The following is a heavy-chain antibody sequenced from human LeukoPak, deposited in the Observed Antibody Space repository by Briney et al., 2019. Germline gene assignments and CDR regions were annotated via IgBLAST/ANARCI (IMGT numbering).Heavy chain of an antibody. CDR3: ARDLGSGWYENWFDP. Sequence: ASVKVSCKASGYTFTGYYMHWVRQAPGQGLEWMGWINPNSGGTNYAQKFQGRVTMTRDTSISTAYMELSRLRSDDTAVYYCARDLGSGWYENWFDPWGQGTLVTVSS. J-gene: IGHJ5*02. V-gene: IGHV1-2*02. CDR2: INPNSGGT. CDR1: GYTFTGYY. D-gene: IGHD6-19*01.